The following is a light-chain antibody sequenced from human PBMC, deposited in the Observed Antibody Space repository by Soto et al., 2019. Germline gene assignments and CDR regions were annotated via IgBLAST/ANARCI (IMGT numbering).Light chain of an antibody. CDR3: QQYNSYSTWT. CDR1: QSISSW. CDR2: DAS. V-gene: IGKV1-5*01. J-gene: IGKJ1*01. Sequence: DIQMTQSPSTLSASVGDRVTITCRASQSISSWLAWYQQKPGKAPKLLIYDASSLESGVPSRFSVSGSGTEFTLTISSLQPDDVATYYCQQYNSYSTWTFGQGTKVEIK.